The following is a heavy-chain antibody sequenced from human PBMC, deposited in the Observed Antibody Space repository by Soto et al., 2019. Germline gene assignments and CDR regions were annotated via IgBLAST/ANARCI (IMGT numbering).Heavy chain of an antibody. CDR2: INHSGST. J-gene: IGHJ5*02. V-gene: IGHV4-34*01. D-gene: IGHD3-10*01. Sequence: QVQLQQWGAGLLKPSETLSLTCAVYGGSFSGYYWSWIRQPPGKGLEWIGEINHSGSTNYNPSRKSPVTKSVDTSKNQFSLKLSSVTAADTAVYYCARVGYYGSGSYYSWGQGTLVTVSS. CDR1: GGSFSGYY. CDR3: ARVGYYGSGSYYS.